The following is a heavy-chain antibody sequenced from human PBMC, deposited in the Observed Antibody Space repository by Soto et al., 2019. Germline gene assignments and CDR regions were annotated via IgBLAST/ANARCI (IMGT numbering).Heavy chain of an antibody. CDR3: AAYRGALYFDF. D-gene: IGHD4-4*01. V-gene: IGHV4-59*03. CDR1: GRSMSSNY. Sequence: LSLTCSVSGRSMSSNYWSWLRQSPDKGLEWLGYVFYGGADYNPSLGGRVSMSVQTSKSQFSLTLSSVTAADTAVYYCAAYRGALYFDFWGQGIQVTVSS. J-gene: IGHJ4*02. CDR2: VFYGGA.